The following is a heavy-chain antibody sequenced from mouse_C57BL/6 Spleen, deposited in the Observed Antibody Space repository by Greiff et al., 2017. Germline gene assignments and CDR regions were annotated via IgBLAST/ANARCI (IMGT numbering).Heavy chain of an antibody. CDR1: GFTFSSYG. V-gene: IGHV5-6*02. CDR3: ARHGGSRGYFDY. J-gene: IGHJ2*01. Sequence: DVMLVESGGDLVKPGGSLKLSCAASGFTFSSYGMSWVRQTPDNRLEWVATISSGGSYTYYPDSVKGRFTISRDNAKNTLYLQMSSLKSEDTAMYYCARHGGSRGYFDYWGQGTTLTVSS. CDR2: ISSGGSYT.